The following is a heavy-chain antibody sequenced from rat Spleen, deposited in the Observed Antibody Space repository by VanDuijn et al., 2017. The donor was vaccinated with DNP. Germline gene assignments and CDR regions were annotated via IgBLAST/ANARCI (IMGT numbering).Heavy chain of an antibody. CDR1: GFTFSDYY. V-gene: IGHV5-25*01. Sequence: EVQLVESGGGLVHPGRSLTLSCAASGFTFSDYYMAWVRQAPKKGLEWVASISTSGGDTYCRDSVKGRFSVSRDNAKSTLYLQMSKLGSEDTAIYYCSRATSTEDYFDFWGQGVMVTVSS. J-gene: IGHJ2*01. CDR3: SRATSTEDYFDF. D-gene: IGHD1-10*01. CDR2: ISTSGGDT.